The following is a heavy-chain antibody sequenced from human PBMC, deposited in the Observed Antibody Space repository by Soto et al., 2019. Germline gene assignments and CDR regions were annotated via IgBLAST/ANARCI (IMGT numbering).Heavy chain of an antibody. CDR3: ARYGSSHYYYYAMDV. CDR1: GYSFTSYW. V-gene: IGHV5-10-1*01. Sequence: GESLKISCKGSGYSFTSYWISWVRQMPGKGLEWMGRIDPSDSYTNYSPSFQGHVTISADKSISTAYLQCSSLKASDTAVYYCARYGSSHYYYYAMDVWGQGTTVTVSS. J-gene: IGHJ6*02. CDR2: IDPSDSYT. D-gene: IGHD6-6*01.